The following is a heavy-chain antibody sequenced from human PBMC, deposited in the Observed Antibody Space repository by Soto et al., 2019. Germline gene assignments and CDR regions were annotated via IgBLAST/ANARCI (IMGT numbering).Heavy chain of an antibody. J-gene: IGHJ6*02. Sequence: QVQLVQSGAELKEPGDSVRVSCEASGYTFTAYYIHWVRQAPVQGREWMGWINPRFGDTSYAQDFQGRVSMSRDTSISTVYMELRRLTSDDTAIYYCARNMDYYYGPGSGNGHGFWGQGTTVTVFS. CDR1: GYTFTAYY. CDR2: INPRFGDT. CDR3: ARNMDYYYGPGSGNGHGF. V-gene: IGHV1-2*02. D-gene: IGHD3-10*01.